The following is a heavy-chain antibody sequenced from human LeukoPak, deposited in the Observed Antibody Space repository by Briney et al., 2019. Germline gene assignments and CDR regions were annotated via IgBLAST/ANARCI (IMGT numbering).Heavy chain of an antibody. CDR1: GFIFSSYG. CDR2: INNDGSST. CDR3: AVRHNPGAFVY. J-gene: IGHJ4*02. V-gene: IGHV3-74*01. D-gene: IGHD7-27*01. Sequence: PGGSLRLSCAASGFIFSSYGMHWVRQAPGKGLVWVSRINNDGSSTSYADSEKGRFTISRDNAKNTLYHQMHSLRAEDTAVYYCAVRHNPGAFVYWGQGTLVTVSS.